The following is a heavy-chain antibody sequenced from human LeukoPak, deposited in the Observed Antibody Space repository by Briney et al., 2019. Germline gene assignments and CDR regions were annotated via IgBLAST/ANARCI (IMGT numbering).Heavy chain of an antibody. CDR3: TTDLGITMIRGVIVS. D-gene: IGHD3-10*01. V-gene: IGHV3-15*01. CDR2: IKSEGDGETV. CDR1: GFGFNNAW. Sequence: GGSLRLSCAAPGFGFNNAWMSWVRQAPGKGLEWVGRIKSEGDGETVDCAAPLKGRFTMSRDDGKATVYLQINSLIIEDTAMYYCTTDLGITMIRGVIVSWGQGTLVTVSS. J-gene: IGHJ4*02.